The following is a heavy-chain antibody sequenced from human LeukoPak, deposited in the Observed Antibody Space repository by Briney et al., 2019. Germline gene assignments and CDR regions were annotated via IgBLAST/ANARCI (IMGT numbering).Heavy chain of an antibody. CDR1: GYTFTSYG. CDR3: ARGGPYNWNDYDAFDI. V-gene: IGHV1-18*01. CDR2: ISAYNGNT. D-gene: IGHD1-1*01. J-gene: IGHJ3*02. Sequence: ASVKVSCKASGYTFTSYGISWVRQAPGQGLEWMGWISAYNGNTNYAQKLQGRVTMTRDTSTSTVYMELSSLRSEDTAVYYCARGGPYNWNDYDAFDIWGQGTMVTVSS.